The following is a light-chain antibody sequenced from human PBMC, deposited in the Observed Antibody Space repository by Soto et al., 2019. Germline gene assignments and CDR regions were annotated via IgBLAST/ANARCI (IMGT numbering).Light chain of an antibody. CDR1: QTVRFSY. V-gene: IGKV3-20*01. Sequence: EIVLTQSPGTLSLSPGDRATLSCRASQTVRFSYLAWYQQKPGQAPRLLIYGASSRATGIPDRFSGSESGTDFTLTISRLEPEDFAVYHCQQYGSSLLTFGGGTKVEIK. CDR3: QQYGSSLLT. CDR2: GAS. J-gene: IGKJ4*01.